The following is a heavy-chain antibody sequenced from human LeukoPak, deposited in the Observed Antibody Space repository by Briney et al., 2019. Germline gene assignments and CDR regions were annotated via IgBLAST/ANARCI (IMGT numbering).Heavy chain of an antibody. J-gene: IGHJ5*02. CDR1: GFTFDDYA. Sequence: TGGSLRLSCAASGFTFDDYAMHWVRQAPGKGPEWVSGISWNSGSIGYADSVKGRFTISRDNAKNSLYLQMNSLRAEDTALYYCAKATSPTITMVPPGLDPWGQGTLVTVSS. CDR2: ISWNSGSI. V-gene: IGHV3-9*01. CDR3: AKATSPTITMVPPGLDP. D-gene: IGHD3-10*01.